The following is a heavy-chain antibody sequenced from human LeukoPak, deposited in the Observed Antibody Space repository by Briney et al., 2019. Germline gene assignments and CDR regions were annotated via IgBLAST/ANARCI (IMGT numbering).Heavy chain of an antibody. CDR2: ISGSGGST. Sequence: GGSLRLSCAASGFTFSSYAMSWVRQAPGKGLEWVSAISGSGGSTYYADSVRGRFTISRDNSKNTLYLQMNSLRAEDTAVYYCARDSSGYWDYYYYYMDVWGKGTTVTVSS. J-gene: IGHJ6*03. CDR3: ARDSSGYWDYYYYYMDV. CDR1: GFTFSSYA. V-gene: IGHV3-23*01. D-gene: IGHD3-22*01.